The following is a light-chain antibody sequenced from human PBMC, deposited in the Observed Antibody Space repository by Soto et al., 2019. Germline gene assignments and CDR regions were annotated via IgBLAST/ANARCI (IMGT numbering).Light chain of an antibody. CDR2: EVS. CDR1: SSDVGYYNF. J-gene: IGLJ1*01. V-gene: IGLV2-14*01. Sequence: QSALTQPASVSGSPGQSITISCTGTSSDVGYYNFVSWYQQHPGKAPKLIIYEVSNRPSGVSNRFSGSKSGNTASLTISGLQAEDEADYYCSSYTSSSTLVFGTGTKLTVL. CDR3: SSYTSSSTLV.